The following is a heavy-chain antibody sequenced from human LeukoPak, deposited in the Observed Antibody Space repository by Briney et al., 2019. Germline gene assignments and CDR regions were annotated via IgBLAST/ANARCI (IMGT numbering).Heavy chain of an antibody. D-gene: IGHD2-21*01. CDR3: ARCDGYNILDY. V-gene: IGHV4-34*01. J-gene: IGHJ4*02. Sequence: PSETLSLTCAVYGGSFSGYYWSWIRQPPGKGLEWIGEINHSGSTNYNPSLKSRVTISVDTPKNQFSLKLSSVTAADTAVYYCARCDGYNILDYWGQGTLVTVSS. CDR2: INHSGST. CDR1: GGSFSGYY.